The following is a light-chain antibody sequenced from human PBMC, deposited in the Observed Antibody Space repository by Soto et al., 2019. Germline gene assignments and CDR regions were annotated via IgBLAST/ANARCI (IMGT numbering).Light chain of an antibody. CDR1: QSISSW. Sequence: DIQMTQSPSTLSASVGDRVTITCRASQSISSWLAWYQQKAGKAPKLLIYDASSLESGVSSRFSGSGSGTEFTLTISSLQPDDFATYYCQQYNSFPMYTFGQGTKLEIK. J-gene: IGKJ2*01. V-gene: IGKV1-5*01. CDR2: DAS. CDR3: QQYNSFPMYT.